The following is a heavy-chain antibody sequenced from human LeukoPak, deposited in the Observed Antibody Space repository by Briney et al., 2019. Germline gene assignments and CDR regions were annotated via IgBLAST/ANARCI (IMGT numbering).Heavy chain of an antibody. CDR1: GFTFSSYS. CDR3: ARTSFLRGEGRWLVLSGTHHFDY. CDR2: ISSSSSYI. J-gene: IGHJ4*02. Sequence: GGSLRLSCAASGFTFSSYSMNWVRQAPGKGLEWVSSISSSSSYIYYADSVKGRFTISRDNAKNSLYLQMNSLRAEDTAVYYCARTSFLRGEGRWLVLSGTHHFDYWGQGTLVTVSS. V-gene: IGHV3-21*01. D-gene: IGHD6-19*01.